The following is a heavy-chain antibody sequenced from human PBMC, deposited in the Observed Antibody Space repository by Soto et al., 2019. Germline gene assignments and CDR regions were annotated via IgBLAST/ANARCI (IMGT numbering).Heavy chain of an antibody. Sequence: QITLKESGPTLVKPTQTLTLTCTFSGFSLSTSGVGVGWIRQPPGKALEWLALIYWDDDKRYSPSLKSRLSITKDNSKNQVVLTTTNMDPVDTATYYCAHRISTPYYHYGMDVWGQGTTVTVSS. CDR2: IYWDDDK. V-gene: IGHV2-5*02. CDR3: AHRISTPYYHYGMDV. J-gene: IGHJ6*02. CDR1: GFSLSTSGVG.